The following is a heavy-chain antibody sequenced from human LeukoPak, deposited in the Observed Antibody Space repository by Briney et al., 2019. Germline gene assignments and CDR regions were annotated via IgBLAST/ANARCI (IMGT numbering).Heavy chain of an antibody. CDR1: GFTFSSYG. CDR3: AKDTGGSGSYFDY. J-gene: IGHJ4*02. D-gene: IGHD3-10*01. V-gene: IGHV3-33*06. CDR2: IWYDGSNK. Sequence: PGGSLRLSCAASGFTFSSYGMHWVRQAPGKGLEWVAVIWYDGSNKYYADSVKGRFTISRDNSKSTLYLQMNSLRAEDTAVYYCAKDTGGSGSYFDYWGQGTLVTVSS.